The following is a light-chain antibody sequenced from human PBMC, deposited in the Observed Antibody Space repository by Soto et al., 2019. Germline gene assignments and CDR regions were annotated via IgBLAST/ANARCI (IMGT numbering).Light chain of an antibody. CDR1: QTISTY. CDR2: SAS. Sequence: DIQMTQSPSSLSASVGDRVTITCRASQTISTYLNWYQQTPGKGPKLLIYSASSLQSGVPSRFSGSGSGTEFTLHISSLQPEDLARYFCQQRYSTPFTFGPGTKVDI. V-gene: IGKV1-39*01. CDR3: QQRYSTPFT. J-gene: IGKJ3*01.